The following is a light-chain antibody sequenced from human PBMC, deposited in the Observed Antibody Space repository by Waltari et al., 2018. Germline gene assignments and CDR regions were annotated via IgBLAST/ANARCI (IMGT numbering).Light chain of an antibody. CDR3: QHYHQWPPYT. CDR2: EVS. J-gene: IGKJ2*01. V-gene: IGKV2-29*01. Sequence: DIVMTQSPLSLSVSPGQPASISWKSSQSLLHSDGKTYLFWYSRKPGQSPQLLIHEVSSRFSGVPERFSGSGSGTEFTLTISGLQSEDFAVYYCQHYHQWPPYTFGQGTKVE. CDR1: QSLLHSDGKTY.